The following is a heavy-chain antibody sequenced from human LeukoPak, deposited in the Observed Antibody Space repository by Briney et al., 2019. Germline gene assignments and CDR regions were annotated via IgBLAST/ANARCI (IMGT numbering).Heavy chain of an antibody. J-gene: IGHJ5*02. CDR3: AKDSSYEWNSNWFDP. CDR1: GFTFDDYA. D-gene: IGHD3-16*01. CDR2: ISWNSGSI. V-gene: IGHV3-9*01. Sequence: GRSLRLSCAASGFTFDDYAMHWVRQAPGKGLEWVSGISWNSGSIGYADSVKGRFTISRDNAKNSLYLQMNSLRAEDTALYYRAKDSSYEWNSNWFDPWGQGTLVTVSS.